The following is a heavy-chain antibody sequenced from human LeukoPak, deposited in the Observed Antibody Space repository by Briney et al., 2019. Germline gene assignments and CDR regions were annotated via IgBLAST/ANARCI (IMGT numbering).Heavy chain of an antibody. Sequence: PSETLSLTCTVSAYCISSGYYWGWIRQPAGKGLEWIGSIYHSGNTYYNPSLKSRVTISVDTSKNQFSLKLSSVTAADTAVYYCARENPDYDILTGYYNFRYFDLWGRGTLVTVSS. CDR2: IYHSGNT. CDR1: AYCISSGYY. J-gene: IGHJ2*01. D-gene: IGHD3-9*01. CDR3: ARENPDYDILTGYYNFRYFDL. V-gene: IGHV4-38-2*02.